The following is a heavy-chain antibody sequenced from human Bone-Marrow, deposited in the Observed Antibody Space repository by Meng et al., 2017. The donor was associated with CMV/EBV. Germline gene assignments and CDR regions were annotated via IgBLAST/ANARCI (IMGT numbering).Heavy chain of an antibody. Sequence: GESLKISCNGSGFSFTSYWTGWVRQMPGKGLEWMVTIYPGDSDTRYSPSFQGQVTISADKSISTAYLQWSSLKASDTAMYYCATGASSAMVFGVDYWGQGTLVTVSS. D-gene: IGHD5-18*01. CDR3: ATGASSAMVFGVDY. V-gene: IGHV5-51*01. CDR1: GFSFTSYW. J-gene: IGHJ4*02. CDR2: IYPGDSDT.